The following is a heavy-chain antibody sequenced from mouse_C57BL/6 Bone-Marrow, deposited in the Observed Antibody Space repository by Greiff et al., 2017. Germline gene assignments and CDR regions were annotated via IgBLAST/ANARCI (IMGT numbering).Heavy chain of an antibody. D-gene: IGHD1-1*01. CDR1: GFTFSDFY. CDR2: SRNKANDYTT. J-gene: IGHJ2*01. V-gene: IGHV7-1*01. Sequence: EVMLVESGGGLVQSGRSLRLSCATSGFTFSDFYMEWVRQAPGKGLEWIAASRNKANDYTTEYSASVKGRFIVSRDTSQSILYLQMNALRAEDTAIYYCARDPYYYGSSYDYWGQGTTLTVSS. CDR3: ARDPYYYGSSYDY.